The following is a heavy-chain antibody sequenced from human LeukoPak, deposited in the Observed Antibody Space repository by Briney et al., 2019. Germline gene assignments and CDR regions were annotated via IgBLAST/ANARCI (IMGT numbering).Heavy chain of an antibody. CDR3: AREGSGFHDYYYGMDV. Sequence: GGSLRLSCAASGFTVSSNYMSWVRQAPGKGLEWVSVIYSGGSTYYADSVKGRFTISRHNSKNTLYLQMNSLRAEDTAVYYCAREGSGFHDYYYGMDVWGQGTTVTVSS. D-gene: IGHD6-19*01. V-gene: IGHV3-53*04. CDR2: IYSGGST. J-gene: IGHJ6*02. CDR1: GFTVSSNY.